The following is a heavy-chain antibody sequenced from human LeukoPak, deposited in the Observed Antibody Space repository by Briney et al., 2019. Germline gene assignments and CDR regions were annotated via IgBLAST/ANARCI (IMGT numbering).Heavy chain of an antibody. CDR3: ARVGGQQLAPQQFDY. J-gene: IGHJ4*02. D-gene: IGHD6-13*01. Sequence: AGGSLRLSCAASGFTFSSYGMHWVRQAPGKGLEWVAFIRYDGSNKYYADSVKGRFTISRDNSKNSLYLQMNSLRAEDTAVYYCARVGGQQLAPQQFDYWGQGTLVTVSS. CDR1: GFTFSSYG. CDR2: IRYDGSNK. V-gene: IGHV3-30*02.